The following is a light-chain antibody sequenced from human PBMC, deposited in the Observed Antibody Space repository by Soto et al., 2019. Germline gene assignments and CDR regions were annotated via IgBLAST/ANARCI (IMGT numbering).Light chain of an antibody. Sequence: EIVLTQSPGTLSLSRGERATLSCRASQSVRSNFLAWYQQQPGQAPRLLIYGTSIRDTGIPDRFSGSGSGTDFTLTISRLEPEDFAVYYCQQYGSSYTFGPGTKVEIK. V-gene: IGKV3-20*01. CDR1: QSVRSNF. J-gene: IGKJ3*01. CDR3: QQYGSSYT. CDR2: GTS.